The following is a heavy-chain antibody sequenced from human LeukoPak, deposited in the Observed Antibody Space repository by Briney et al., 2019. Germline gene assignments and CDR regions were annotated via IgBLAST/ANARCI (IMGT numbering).Heavy chain of an antibody. CDR1: GFXFSSYG. CDR2: IWYDGSNK. J-gene: IGHJ3*02. V-gene: IGHV3-33*01. Sequence: GGSLRLSCAASGFXFSSYGMHWVRQAPGKGLEWVAVIWYDGSNKYYTDSVKGRFTISRDNSKNTLNLQMNSLRAEDTAVYYCARRFGDDAFDIWGQGTVVTVSS. D-gene: IGHD3-10*01. CDR3: ARRFGDDAFDI.